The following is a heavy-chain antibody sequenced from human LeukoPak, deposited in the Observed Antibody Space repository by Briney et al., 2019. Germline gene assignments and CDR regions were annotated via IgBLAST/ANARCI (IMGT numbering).Heavy chain of an antibody. CDR3: AKGYSSRWYYFDY. Sequence: GGSLRLSCAASGFTFSSYAMSWVRQAPGKGLEWVSTITGNGGSTFYADSVKGRFTISRDNSKNTLYLQMNSLRAEDTAVYYCAKGYSSRWYYFDYWGQGTLVTVSS. CDR2: ITGNGGST. V-gene: IGHV3-23*01. D-gene: IGHD6-13*01. J-gene: IGHJ4*02. CDR1: GFTFSSYA.